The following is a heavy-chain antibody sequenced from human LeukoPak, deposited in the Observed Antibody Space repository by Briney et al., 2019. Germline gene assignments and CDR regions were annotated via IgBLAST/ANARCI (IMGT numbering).Heavy chain of an antibody. Sequence: SSETLSLTCTVSGGSISSYYWSWIRQPPGKGLEWIGYISYTGRTDYNPSLRSRVTISADTSENQFPLTLPSVTAADTAVYYCAKSDYYDSSGYNYYYYGMDVWGQGTTVTVSS. J-gene: IGHJ6*02. CDR3: AKSDYYDSSGYNYYYYGMDV. CDR1: GGSISSYY. D-gene: IGHD3-22*01. CDR2: ISYTGRT. V-gene: IGHV4-59*01.